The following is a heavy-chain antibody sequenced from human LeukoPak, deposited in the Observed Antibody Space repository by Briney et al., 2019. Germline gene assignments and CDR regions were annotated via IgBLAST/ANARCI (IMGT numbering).Heavy chain of an antibody. CDR1: GFSFSSYA. V-gene: IGHV3-66*01. Sequence: GGSLRLSCATSGFSFSSYAMSWVRQAPGKGLEWVSVIYSGGSTYYADSVKGRFTISRDNSKNTLYLQMNSLRAEDTAVYYCARASYDSSGYYYEILDYWGQGTLVTVSS. CDR3: ARASYDSSGYYYEILDY. CDR2: IYSGGST. J-gene: IGHJ4*02. D-gene: IGHD3-22*01.